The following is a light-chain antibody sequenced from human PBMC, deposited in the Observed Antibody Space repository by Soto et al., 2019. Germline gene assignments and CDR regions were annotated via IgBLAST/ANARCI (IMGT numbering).Light chain of an antibody. J-gene: IGLJ2*01. CDR1: SSDDGGYNY. V-gene: IGLV2-14*01. CDR2: EVS. Sequence: QSALTQPASVSGSPGQSITISCTGTSSDDGGYNYVSWYQQHPGKAPKLMIYEVSNRPSGVSNRFSGSKSGNTASLTISGLQAEDEADYYCSSYTSSSTLYVVFGGGTKVTVL. CDR3: SSYTSSSTLYVV.